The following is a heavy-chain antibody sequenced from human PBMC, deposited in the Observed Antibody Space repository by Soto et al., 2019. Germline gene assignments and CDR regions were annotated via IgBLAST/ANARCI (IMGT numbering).Heavy chain of an antibody. D-gene: IGHD3-3*01. CDR2: IYHSGST. V-gene: IGHV4-4*02. CDR1: GGSISSSNW. J-gene: IGHJ6*02. CDR3: ARVRSGESITIFGVVRPYYYYGMDV. Sequence: PSETLSLTCAVSGGSISSSNWWRRVRQPPGKGLEWIGEIYHSGSTNYNPSLKSLVTISVDKSKNQFSLKLSSVTAAETAVYYCARVRSGESITIFGVVRPYYYYGMDVWGQGTTVTVSS.